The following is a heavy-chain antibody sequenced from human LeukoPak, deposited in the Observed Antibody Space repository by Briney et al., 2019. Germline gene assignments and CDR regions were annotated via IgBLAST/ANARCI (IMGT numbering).Heavy chain of an antibody. Sequence: GGSLRLSCEASGFTFSDYSMNWVRQAPGEGLEWLSYITSTSDTIYYADSVKGRFTSSRDNAKNSVYLQMNSLRAEDTAVYYCARSSCYPFLDYWGQGTLVTVSS. CDR3: ARSSCYPFLDY. CDR1: GFTFSDYS. D-gene: IGHD3-22*01. V-gene: IGHV3-48*01. CDR2: ITSTSDTI. J-gene: IGHJ4*02.